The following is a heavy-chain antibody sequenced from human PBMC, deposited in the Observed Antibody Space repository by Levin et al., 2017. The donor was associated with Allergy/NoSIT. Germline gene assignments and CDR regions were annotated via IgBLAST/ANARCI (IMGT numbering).Heavy chain of an antibody. CDR1: GGSVSDFW. Sequence: TSETLSLTCTVSGGSVSDFWWRWIRQPPGKGLDHIGYISNSGNTNYNPSVRSRVTISSDTSKNQVSLELYSVTAADTAVYFCARGHYGNWGQGTMVTVSS. J-gene: IGHJ3*01. D-gene: IGHD3-10*01. CDR2: ISNSGNT. V-gene: IGHV4-59*02. CDR3: ARGHYGN.